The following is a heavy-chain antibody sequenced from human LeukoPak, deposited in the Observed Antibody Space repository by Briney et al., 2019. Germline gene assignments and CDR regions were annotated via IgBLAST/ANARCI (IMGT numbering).Heavy chain of an antibody. V-gene: IGHV3-9*01. D-gene: IGHD6-6*01. Sequence: SLRLSCAASGFTFDDYAMHWVRQAPGKGLEWVSGISWNSGSIAYADSVKGRFTISRDNAKNSLYLQMNSLRAEDTAFYYCAKATYSTSPGYYFDYWGQGTLVTVSS. CDR1: GFTFDDYA. J-gene: IGHJ4*02. CDR3: AKATYSTSPGYYFDY. CDR2: ISWNSGSI.